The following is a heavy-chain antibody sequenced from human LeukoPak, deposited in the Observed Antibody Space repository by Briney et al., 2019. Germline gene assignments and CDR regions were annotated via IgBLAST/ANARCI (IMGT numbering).Heavy chain of an antibody. Sequence: GGSLRLSCAASGFTFSSYGMHWVRQAPGKGLEWVAVISYDGSNKYYADSVKGRFTISRDNSKNTLYLQMNSLRAEDTAVYYCAKENNIAVAGTLSSFDYWGQGTLDTVSS. CDR2: ISYDGSNK. D-gene: IGHD6-19*01. CDR1: GFTFSSYG. V-gene: IGHV3-30*18. CDR3: AKENNIAVAGTLSSFDY. J-gene: IGHJ4*02.